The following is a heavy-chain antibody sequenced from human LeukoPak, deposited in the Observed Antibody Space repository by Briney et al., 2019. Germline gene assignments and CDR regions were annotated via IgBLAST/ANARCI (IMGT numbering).Heavy chain of an antibody. CDR1: GFTFSDYP. Sequence: GGSLSLSCAASGFTFSDYPMQCVRQSPGQELEYVSSIWRSGRSIHYADSVEGRFTISRYNSQNTLYLQMDSLRAEDMAVYYCARDTCGCGSGWHLYWYFDLWGRGTLVTVSS. CDR2: IWRSGRSI. V-gene: IGHV3-64*02. CDR3: ARDTCGCGSGWHLYWYFDL. J-gene: IGHJ2*01. D-gene: IGHD6-19*01.